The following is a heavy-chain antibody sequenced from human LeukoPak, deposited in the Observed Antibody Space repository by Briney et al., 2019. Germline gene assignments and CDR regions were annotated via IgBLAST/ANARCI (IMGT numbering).Heavy chain of an antibody. Sequence: GGSLRLSCAASGITISGYWMHWVRQVPGKGLVWVSRNRSDGSITSYADSVKGRFTISRDNVKNTVFLQMNSLRAEDTAVYYCARSDWFDPWGQGTLVTVSS. CDR3: ARSDWFDP. CDR1: GITISGYW. J-gene: IGHJ5*02. CDR2: NRSDGSIT. V-gene: IGHV3-74*01.